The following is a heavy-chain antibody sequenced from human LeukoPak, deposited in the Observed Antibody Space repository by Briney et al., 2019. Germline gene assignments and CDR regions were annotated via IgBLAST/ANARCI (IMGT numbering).Heavy chain of an antibody. Sequence: SETLSLTCAVYGGSFSNYYWSWIRQTPGKGLEWIGFASYSGGTYYNPSLMSRITISVDRSQNQFSLRMRDVTAADTAVYFCATAEWEYFYFDSWGQGALVAVSS. V-gene: IGHV4-59*06. J-gene: IGHJ4*02. CDR2: ASYSGGT. CDR1: GGSFSNYY. CDR3: ATAEWEYFYFDS. D-gene: IGHD1-26*01.